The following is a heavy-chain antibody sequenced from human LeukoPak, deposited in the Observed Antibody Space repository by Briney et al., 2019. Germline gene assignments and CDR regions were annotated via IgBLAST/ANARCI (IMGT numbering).Heavy chain of an antibody. CDR1: GFTFSSYS. D-gene: IGHD3-9*01. V-gene: IGHV3-21*01. J-gene: IGHJ3*02. Sequence: GGSLRLSCAASGFTFSSYSMNWVRQAPGKGLEWVSSISSSSSYIYYADLVKGRFTISRDNSKNTLYLQMNSLRAEDTAVYYCAKELWGYDILTGDAFDIWGQGTMVTVSS. CDR2: ISSSSSYI. CDR3: AKELWGYDILTGDAFDI.